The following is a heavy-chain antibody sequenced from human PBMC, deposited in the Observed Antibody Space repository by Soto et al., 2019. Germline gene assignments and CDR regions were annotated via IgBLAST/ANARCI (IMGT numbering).Heavy chain of an antibody. D-gene: IGHD3-16*01. Sequence: LPCIVSDGNIIYLCHYCSMKHKLPGKGVEWIGYISYTGPTYYNPSLKSRVAISVDTSKNQFSLKLNSVTAADTAVYYCARDRVMLTFGGASEEWGIDSWGPGTLVTVSS. CDR2: ISYTGPT. CDR1: DGNIIYLCHY. CDR3: ARDRVMLTFGGASEEWGIDS. J-gene: IGHJ4*02. V-gene: IGHV4-31*03.